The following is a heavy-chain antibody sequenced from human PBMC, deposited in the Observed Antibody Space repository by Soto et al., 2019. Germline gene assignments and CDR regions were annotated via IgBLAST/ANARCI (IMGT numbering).Heavy chain of an antibody. CDR1: GFTFSSYG. Sequence: GGSLRLSCAASGFTFSSYGMHWVRQAPGKGLEWVAVISYDGSNKYYADSVKGRFTISRDNSKNTLYLQMNSLRAEDTAVYYCAKDQRNSKIFGYYYYMDXWGKGTTVTVSS. D-gene: IGHD1-7*01. CDR3: AKDQRNSKIFGYYYYMDX. V-gene: IGHV3-30*18. J-gene: IGHJ6*03. CDR2: ISYDGSNK.